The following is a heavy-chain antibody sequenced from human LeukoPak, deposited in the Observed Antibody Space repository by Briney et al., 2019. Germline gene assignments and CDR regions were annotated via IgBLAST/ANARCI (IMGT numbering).Heavy chain of an antibody. CDR1: GFPFSTYS. Sequence: GGALRLSCVTSGFPFSTYSMNWVRQAPGKGLEWVSSIRGDGGDTTYADSVKGRFTISRDNAKNTLYLQMNSLRADDTAVYYCAAEHDGFDIWGQGTMVTVSS. CDR2: IRGDGGDT. CDR3: AAEHDGFDI. J-gene: IGHJ3*02. V-gene: IGHV3-74*01.